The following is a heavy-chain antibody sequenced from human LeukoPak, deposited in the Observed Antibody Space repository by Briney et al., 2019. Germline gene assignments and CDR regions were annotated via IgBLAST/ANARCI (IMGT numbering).Heavy chain of an antibody. V-gene: IGHV3-23*01. CDR2: ISDSGGST. CDR1: GFTFSTYA. CDR3: AKRVEYSSSSVYCQN. D-gene: IGHD6-6*01. J-gene: IGHJ1*01. Sequence: QPGGSLRLSCAASGFTFSTYAMSWVRQAPGKGLEWVSAISDSGGSTFYADSVKGRFTISRDNSKNTLDLQMSSLRAEDTAVYYCAKRVEYSSSSVYCQNWGQGTLVTVSS.